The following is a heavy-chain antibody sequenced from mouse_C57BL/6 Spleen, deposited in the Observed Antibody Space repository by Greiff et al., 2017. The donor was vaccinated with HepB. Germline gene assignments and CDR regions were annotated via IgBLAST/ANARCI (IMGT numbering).Heavy chain of an antibody. D-gene: IGHD2-1*01. V-gene: IGHV1-82*01. CDR1: GYAFSSSW. J-gene: IGHJ3*01. CDR3: ALYYGTD. Sequence: VQLQESGPELVKPGASVKISCKASGYAFSSSWMNWVKQRPGKGLEWIGRIYPGDGDTNYNGKFKGKATLTADKSSSTAYMQLSSLTSEDSAVYFCALYYGTDWGQGTLVTVSA. CDR2: IYPGDGDT.